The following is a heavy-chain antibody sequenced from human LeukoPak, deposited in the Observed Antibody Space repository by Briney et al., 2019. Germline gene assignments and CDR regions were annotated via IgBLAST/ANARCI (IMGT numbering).Heavy chain of an antibody. CDR1: GGSFSGYY. J-gene: IGHJ5*02. Sequence: SETLSLTCAVYGGSFSGYYWSWIRQPPGKGLEWIGEINHSGSTNYNPSLESRVTISVDTSKNQFSLKLSSVTAADTAVYYCARVRGSSGYYYGWFDPWGQGTLVTVSS. D-gene: IGHD3-22*01. CDR2: INHSGST. CDR3: ARVRGSSGYYYGWFDP. V-gene: IGHV4-34*01.